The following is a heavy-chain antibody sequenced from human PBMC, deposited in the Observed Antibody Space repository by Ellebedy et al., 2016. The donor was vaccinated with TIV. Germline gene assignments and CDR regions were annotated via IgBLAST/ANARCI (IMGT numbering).Heavy chain of an antibody. Sequence: SETLSLTCAVDGGSFGVYYWNWIRQSPGKGLEWIGEINHSGSTNYSPSLKSRVTISVDTSKKQFSLKLSSVTAADTAVYYCARNFDLWGRGTLVTVSS. V-gene: IGHV4-34*01. J-gene: IGHJ2*01. CDR3: ARNFDL. CDR2: INHSGST. CDR1: GGSFGVYY.